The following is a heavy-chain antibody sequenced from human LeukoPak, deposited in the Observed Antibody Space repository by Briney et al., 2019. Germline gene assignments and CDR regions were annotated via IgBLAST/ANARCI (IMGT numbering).Heavy chain of an antibody. J-gene: IGHJ3*02. CDR2: IKQDGSEK. V-gene: IGHV3-7*03. Sequence: GGSLRLSCAASGFTFSSYWMSWVRQAPGKGLEWVANIKQDGSEKYYVDSVKGRFTISRDNAKNSLYLQMNSLRAEDTAVYYCARGLAYCGGDCYSKIQHDAFDIWGQGTMVTVSS. CDR1: GFTFSSYW. CDR3: ARGLAYCGGDCYSKIQHDAFDI. D-gene: IGHD2-21*02.